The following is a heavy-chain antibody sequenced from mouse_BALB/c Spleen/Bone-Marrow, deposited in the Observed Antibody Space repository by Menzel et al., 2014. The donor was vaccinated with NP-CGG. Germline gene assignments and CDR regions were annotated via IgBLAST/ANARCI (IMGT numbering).Heavy chain of an antibody. V-gene: IGHV14-3*02. CDR2: IDPATGNT. CDR1: GFNIKDTY. Sequence: VHVKQSGAELVKPGASVKLSCTASGFNIKDTYMHWVKQRPEQGLEWIGRIDPATGNTKYDPKFQGKATITADTSSNTAFLQLSNMTSEDTAVYYCAMITTGAWFAYWGQGTLVTVSA. D-gene: IGHD2-4*01. CDR3: AMITTGAWFAY. J-gene: IGHJ3*01.